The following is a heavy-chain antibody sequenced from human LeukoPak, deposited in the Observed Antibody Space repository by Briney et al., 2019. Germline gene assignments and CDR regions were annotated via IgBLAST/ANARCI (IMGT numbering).Heavy chain of an antibody. Sequence: GGSLRLSCAASGFTFSDYYMSWIRQAPGKGLEGVSYISSSGSTIYYADSVKGRFTISRGHAKNSLYLQMNSVRAEDTAVYYCARDRGHYYDSSGSHFDYWGQGTQVTVSS. J-gene: IGHJ4*02. CDR1: GFTFSDYY. CDR3: ARDRGHYYDSSGSHFDY. V-gene: IGHV3-11*01. D-gene: IGHD3-22*01. CDR2: ISSSGSTI.